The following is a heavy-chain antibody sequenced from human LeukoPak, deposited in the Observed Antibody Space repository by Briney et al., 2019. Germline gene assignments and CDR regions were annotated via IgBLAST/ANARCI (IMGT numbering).Heavy chain of an antibody. CDR2: IRSKAYGGTT. CDR1: GFTFGDYA. Sequence: PGRSLRLSCTASGFTFGDYAMSWFRQAPGKGLEWVGFIRSKAYGGTTEYAASVKARFTISRDDSKSIAYLQMNSLKTEDTAVYYCTRTMVVTPTSEFDYWGQGTLVTVSS. J-gene: IGHJ4*02. V-gene: IGHV3-49*03. D-gene: IGHD2-21*02. CDR3: TRTMVVTPTSEFDY.